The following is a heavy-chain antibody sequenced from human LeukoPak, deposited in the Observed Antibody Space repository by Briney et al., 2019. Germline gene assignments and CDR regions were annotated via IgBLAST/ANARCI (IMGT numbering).Heavy chain of an antibody. D-gene: IGHD6-19*01. CDR3: ARDRYSSGWHWDDY. V-gene: IGHV4-59*01. CDR1: GGSISSYY. Sequence: SETLSLTCTVSGGSISSYYWSWIRRPPGKGLEWIGYIYYSGSTNYNPSLKSRVTISVDTSKNQFSLKLSSVTAADTAVYYCARDRYSSGWHWDDYWGQGTLVTVSS. J-gene: IGHJ4*02. CDR2: IYYSGST.